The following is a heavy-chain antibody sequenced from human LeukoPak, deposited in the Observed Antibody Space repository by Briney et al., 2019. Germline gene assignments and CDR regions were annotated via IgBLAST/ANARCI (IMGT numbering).Heavy chain of an antibody. CDR2: INPNSGGT. CDR3: ASDHGYSSSWYYY. J-gene: IGHJ4*02. V-gene: IGHV1-2*02. CDR1: GYTFTGYY. D-gene: IGHD6-13*01. Sequence: ASVKVSCKASGYTFTGYYMHWVRQAPGQGLEWMGWINPNSGGTNYAQKFQGRVTMTRDTSISTAYMELSRLRSDDTAVYYCASDHGYSSSWYYYWGQGTLVTVSS.